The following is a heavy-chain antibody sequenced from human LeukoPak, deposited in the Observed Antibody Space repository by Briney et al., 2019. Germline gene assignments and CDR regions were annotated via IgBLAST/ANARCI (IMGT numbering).Heavy chain of an antibody. CDR2: IYYTGVT. CDR3: ARERSSSGGHNWFDP. CDR1: GGYIITSGHY. D-gene: IGHD4-23*01. V-gene: IGHV4-39*07. Sequence: SETLSLTCTVSGGYIITSGHYWGWIRQPPGKGLEWIGSIYYTGVTSTNPFFRSRMSISVDTSKNQFSLNLTPVTAADAAVYYCARERSSSGGHNWFDPWGQGALVTVSS. J-gene: IGHJ5*02.